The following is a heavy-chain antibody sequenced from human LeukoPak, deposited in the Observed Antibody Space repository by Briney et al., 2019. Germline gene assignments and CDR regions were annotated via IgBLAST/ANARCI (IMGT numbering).Heavy chain of an antibody. D-gene: IGHD2-15*01. V-gene: IGHV1-8*01. CDR3: ARKGYCSGGSKGFDH. CDR2: MSPNSGNT. J-gene: IGHJ4*02. Sequence: ASVKVSCKASGYTFTSYDINWVRQATGQGLEWMGWMSPNSGNTGYAQKFQGRVTMTRNTSISTAYMELSSLRSEDTAVYYCARKGYCSGGSKGFDHWGQGTLVTVSS. CDR1: GYTFTSYD.